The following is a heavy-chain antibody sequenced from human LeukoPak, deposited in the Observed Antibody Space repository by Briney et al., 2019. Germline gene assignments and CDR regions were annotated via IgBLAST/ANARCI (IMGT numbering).Heavy chain of an antibody. D-gene: IGHD5-12*01. V-gene: IGHV1-3*01. CDR3: ARGPTRPWFDP. Sequence: ASVKVSCKASGYTFTSYAMHWVRQAPGQRLEWMGWINVSNGNTKYSQKFQGRVTITRDTSASTAYMELSSLRSEDTAVYYCARGPTRPWFDPWGQGILVTVSS. J-gene: IGHJ5*02. CDR1: GYTFTSYA. CDR2: INVSNGNT.